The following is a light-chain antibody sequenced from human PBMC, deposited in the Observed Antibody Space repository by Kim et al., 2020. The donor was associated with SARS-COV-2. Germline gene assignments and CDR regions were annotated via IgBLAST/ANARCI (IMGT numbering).Light chain of an antibody. J-gene: IGLJ2*01. Sequence: RVTISCSGSSSNIGSNTVNWYQQLPGTAPKLLFYSNNQRPSGVPDRFSGSKSGTSASLAISGLQSEDEADYYCAAWDDSLNGHVVFGGGTPADRP. CDR1: SSNIGSNT. V-gene: IGLV1-44*01. CDR3: AAWDDSLNGHVV. CDR2: SNN.